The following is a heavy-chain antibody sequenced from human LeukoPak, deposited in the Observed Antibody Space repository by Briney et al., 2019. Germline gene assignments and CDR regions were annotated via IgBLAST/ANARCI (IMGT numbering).Heavy chain of an antibody. J-gene: IGHJ5*02. CDR2: IYHTGST. CDR1: GGSFSSTSYY. D-gene: IGHD3-10*01. V-gene: IGHV4-39*01. Sequence: SETLSLTCTVSGGSFSSTSYYWGWIRQPPGKGLEWIANIYHTGSTYYNPSLKSRVTISVDTSANQFSVKLNSVTAADTAVYYCARPIRSRDNNWFDPWGQGTLVIVSS. CDR3: ARPIRSRDNNWFDP.